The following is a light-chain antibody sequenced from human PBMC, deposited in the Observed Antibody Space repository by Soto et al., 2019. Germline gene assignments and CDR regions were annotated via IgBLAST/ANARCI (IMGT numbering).Light chain of an antibody. J-gene: IGLJ2*01. CDR2: ETS. CDR3: LFSYGGPRG. CDR1: TGAVTSGHF. V-gene: IGLV7-46*01. Sequence: QAVVTQEPSLTVSPGGTVTLTCGSITGAVTSGHFPYWFQQKPGQAPRTLIYETSNRHSWTPARFSGSLLGGKAALTLSGAQPEDEADYYCLFSYGGPRGFGGGTKLTVL.